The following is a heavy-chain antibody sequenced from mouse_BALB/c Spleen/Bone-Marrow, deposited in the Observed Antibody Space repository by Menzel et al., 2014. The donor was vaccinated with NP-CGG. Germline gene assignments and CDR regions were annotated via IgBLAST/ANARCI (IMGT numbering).Heavy chain of an antibody. V-gene: IGHV14-3*02. Sequence: VQLQQSGAELVKPGASVKLSCTASGFNIKDTYMHWVKQRPEQGLEWIGRIDPANGNTKYDPKFQGKATITADTSSNTAYLQLSSLTSEDTAVYYCANYVYEYYFDYWGQGTTLTVSS. J-gene: IGHJ2*01. CDR3: ANYVYEYYFDY. D-gene: IGHD2-2*01. CDR2: IDPANGNT. CDR1: GFNIKDTY.